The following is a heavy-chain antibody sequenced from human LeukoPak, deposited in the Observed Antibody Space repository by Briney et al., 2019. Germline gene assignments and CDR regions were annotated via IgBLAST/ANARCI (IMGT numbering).Heavy chain of an antibody. CDR2: INPNSGGT. V-gene: IGHV1-2*04. J-gene: IGHJ6*02. Sequence: ASVKVSCKASGYTFTGYYMHWVRQAPGQGLEWMGWINPNSGGTNYAQKFQGWVTMTRDTSISTAYMELSRLGSDDTAVYYCARGPPGIAAAAENGMDVWGQGTTVTVSS. D-gene: IGHD6-13*01. CDR3: ARGPPGIAAAAENGMDV. CDR1: GYTFTGYY.